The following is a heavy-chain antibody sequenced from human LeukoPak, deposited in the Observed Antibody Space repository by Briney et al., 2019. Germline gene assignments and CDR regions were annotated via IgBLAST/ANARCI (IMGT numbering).Heavy chain of an antibody. CDR2: VKQDGKNK. J-gene: IGHJ4*02. CDR1: EFTFSDYR. V-gene: IGHV3-7*01. Sequence: GGSLRLSCAASEFTFSDYRMTWHPQAPGKGLKGVGKVKQDGKNKNYVESVKGRFNISRDNAKNSLYLQMNSLGGEDTAVYYCARRLGGDEGADYWGQGTLVTVSS. D-gene: IGHD1-26*01. CDR3: ARRLGGDEGADY.